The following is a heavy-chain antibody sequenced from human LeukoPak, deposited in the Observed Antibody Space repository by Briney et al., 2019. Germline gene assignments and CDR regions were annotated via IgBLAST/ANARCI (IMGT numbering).Heavy chain of an antibody. V-gene: IGHV4-34*01. D-gene: IGHD6-19*01. J-gene: IGHJ3*02. CDR2: IDHSRSA. CDR1: GGSLSGYS. Sequence: PSETLSLTCAVCGGSLSGYSWSWIRQPPGKGLEWIGEIDHSRSASHNPSLKSRVTISVDTSKNQFSLKLSSVTAADTAVYYCARSSGWLRRNHAFDIWGQGTRVTVYS. CDR3: ARSSGWLRRNHAFDI.